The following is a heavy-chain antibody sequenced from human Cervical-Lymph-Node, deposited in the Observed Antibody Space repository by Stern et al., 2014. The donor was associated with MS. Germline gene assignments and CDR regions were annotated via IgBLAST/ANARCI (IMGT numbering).Heavy chain of an antibody. V-gene: IGHV1-2*02. J-gene: IGHJ4*02. CDR1: GYSFTDYF. Sequence: QVQLVESGAEVKKPGASVKVSCKASGYSFTDYFMHWVRHAPGPGFEWMGWINLNDDDTYSAQKFQGRVTMTRDTSISTAYMELSRLTSDDTAVYYCARDKSRELPDYWGQGTLVTVSS. D-gene: IGHD1-7*01. CDR3: ARDKSRELPDY. CDR2: INLNDDDT.